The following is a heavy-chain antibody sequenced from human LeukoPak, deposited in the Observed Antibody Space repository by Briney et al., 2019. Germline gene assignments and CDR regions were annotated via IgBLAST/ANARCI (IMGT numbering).Heavy chain of an antibody. CDR3: ARAGAAVAGREDY. D-gene: IGHD6-19*01. CDR2: IIPILGIA. J-gene: IGHJ4*02. CDR1: GGTFSSYT. Sequence: EASVKVSCKVSGGTFSSYTISWVRQAPGQGLEWMGRIIPILGIANYAQKFQGRVTITADTSTTTAYMELRSLRSDDTAVYYCARAGAAVAGREDYWGQGTLVTVSS. V-gene: IGHV1-69*02.